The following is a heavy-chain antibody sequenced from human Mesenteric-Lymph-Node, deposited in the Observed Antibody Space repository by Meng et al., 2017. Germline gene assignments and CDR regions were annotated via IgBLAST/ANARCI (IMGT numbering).Heavy chain of an antibody. CDR2: ISGSGGST. J-gene: IGHJ4*02. D-gene: IGHD7-27*01. Sequence: GESLKISCAASGFTFSSYAMSWVRQAPGKGLEWVSAISGSGGSTYYADSVKGRFTISRDNSKNTLYLQMNSLGADDTAVYYCAKDKHWGASDYWGQGTLVTVSS. V-gene: IGHV3-23*01. CDR3: AKDKHWGASDY. CDR1: GFTFSSYA.